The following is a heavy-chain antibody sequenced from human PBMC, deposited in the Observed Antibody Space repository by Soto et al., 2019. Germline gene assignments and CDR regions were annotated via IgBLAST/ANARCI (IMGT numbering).Heavy chain of an antibody. Sequence: PSETLSLTCTVSGGSISSGGYYWSWIRQHPGKGQEWIGYIYYSGSTYYNPSLKSRVTISVDTSKNQFSLKLSSVTAADTAVYYCARVPYYYCGMDVWGQGTTVTVSS. CDR2: IYYSGST. CDR1: GGSISSGGYY. V-gene: IGHV4-31*03. J-gene: IGHJ6*02. CDR3: ARVPYYYCGMDV.